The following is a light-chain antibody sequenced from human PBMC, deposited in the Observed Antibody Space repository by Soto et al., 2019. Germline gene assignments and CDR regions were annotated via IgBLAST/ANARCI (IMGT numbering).Light chain of an antibody. CDR3: SSYTSSSTRV. J-gene: IGLJ1*01. CDR2: DVS. CDR1: SSDDGGYNY. V-gene: IGLV2-14*01. Sequence: QSALTQPASVSGSPGQSITISCTGTSSDDGGYNYVSWYQQHPGKAPKLMIYDVSNRPSGVSNRFSGSKSGNTAFLIISGLQAEDEADYYCSSYTSSSTRVFGTGTKVTVL.